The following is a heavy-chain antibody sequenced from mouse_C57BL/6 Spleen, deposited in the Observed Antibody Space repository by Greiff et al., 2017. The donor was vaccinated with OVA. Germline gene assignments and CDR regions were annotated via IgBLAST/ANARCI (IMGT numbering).Heavy chain of an antibody. J-gene: IGHJ2*01. V-gene: IGHV1-9*01. CDR1: GYTFTGYW. D-gene: IGHD1-1*01. CDR2: ILPGSGST. CDR3: ARPTLLRGSSYHFDY. Sequence: VQLQQSGAELMKPGASVKLSCKATGYTFTGYWIEWVKQRPGHGLEWIGEILPGSGSTNYNEKFKGRATFTADTSSNTAYMQLSSLTTEDSAIYYCARPTLLRGSSYHFDYWGQGTTLTVSS.